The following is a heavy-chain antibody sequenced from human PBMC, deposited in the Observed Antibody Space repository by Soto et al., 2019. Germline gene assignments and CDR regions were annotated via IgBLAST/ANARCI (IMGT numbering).Heavy chain of an antibody. CDR3: ARESHYYDRTGWFDP. D-gene: IGHD3-22*01. CDR1: VGTFSSYA. CDR2: IIPIFGTA. V-gene: IGHV1-69*12. Sequence: QVQLVQSGAEVKKPGSSVKVSCKASVGTFSSYAISWVRQAPGQGLEWMGGIIPIFGTANYAQKFQGRVTITADESTSTAYMELSSLRSEDTAVYYGARESHYYDRTGWFDPWGQGTLVTVSS. J-gene: IGHJ5*02.